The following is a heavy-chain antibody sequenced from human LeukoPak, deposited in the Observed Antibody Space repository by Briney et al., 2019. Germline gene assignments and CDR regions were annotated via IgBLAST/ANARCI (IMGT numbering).Heavy chain of an antibody. D-gene: IGHD5-18*01. V-gene: IGHV4-34*01. J-gene: IGHJ4*02. Sequence: KPSETLSLTCAVYGGSFSGYYWSWIRQPPGKGLEWIGEINHSGSTNYNPSLKSRVTISVDTSKNQFSLKLSSVTAADTAVYYCARSHGYSYGPTVISEGIDYWGQGTLVTVSS. CDR3: ARSHGYSYGPTVISEGIDY. CDR2: INHSGST. CDR1: GGSFSGYY.